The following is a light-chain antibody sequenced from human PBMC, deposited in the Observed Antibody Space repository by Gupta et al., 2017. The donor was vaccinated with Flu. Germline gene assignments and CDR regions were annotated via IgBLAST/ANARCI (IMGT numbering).Light chain of an antibody. J-gene: IGKJ1*01. Sequence: EIVLTQSPGTLSLSPGERATLSCRASQSISSDYLVWYQQKPGQAPRLLIYGASNRATGIPYRFSGSGSGTDFTLTSSRLEPEDFAVYYCQQDSSSRTFGQGTKVEIK. V-gene: IGKV3-20*01. CDR3: QQDSSSRT. CDR1: QSISSDY. CDR2: GAS.